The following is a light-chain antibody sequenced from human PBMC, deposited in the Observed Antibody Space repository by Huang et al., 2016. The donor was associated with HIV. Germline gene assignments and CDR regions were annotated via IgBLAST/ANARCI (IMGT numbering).Light chain of an antibody. CDR3: HQYYATGT. CDR2: WAS. J-gene: IGKJ1*01. V-gene: IGKV4-1*01. Sequence: DIVMTQSPDSLAVSLGERATINCKSSQSLLYSSNNKNYLAWYQRKPGQPPKLLIYWASTRESGVPDRFSGSGSETDFTLTSSSLQAEDVAVYYCHQYYATGTFGQGTKVEI. CDR1: QSLLYSSNNKNY.